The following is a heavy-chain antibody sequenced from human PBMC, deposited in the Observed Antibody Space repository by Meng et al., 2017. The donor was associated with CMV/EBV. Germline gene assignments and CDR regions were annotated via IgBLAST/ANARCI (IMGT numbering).Heavy chain of an antibody. Sequence: CAASGFSSSYSAMDWVRQAPGKGLEWVSVISASGDITFYAESVKGRFTIGRDNSKNTVYLQMNSLRAEDTAVYYCARAPTRKYYFQYWGQGTLVTVSS. V-gene: IGHV3-23*01. CDR1: GFSSSYSA. CDR3: ARAPTRKYYFQY. D-gene: IGHD5-24*01. J-gene: IGHJ4*02. CDR2: ISASGDIT.